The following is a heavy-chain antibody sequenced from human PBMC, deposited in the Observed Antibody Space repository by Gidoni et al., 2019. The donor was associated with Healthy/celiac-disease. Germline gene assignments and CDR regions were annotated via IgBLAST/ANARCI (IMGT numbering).Heavy chain of an antibody. J-gene: IGHJ4*02. CDR2: INAGNGNT. D-gene: IGHD3-9*01. CDR3: ARAHNYDILTGYSPFDY. Sequence: QVQLVQSGAEVKKPGASVKVSCKASGYTFTSYAMHWVRQAPGQRLEWMGWINAGNGNTKYSQKFQGRVTITRDTSASTAYMELSSLRSEDTAVYYCARAHNYDILTGYSPFDYWGQGTLVTVSS. CDR1: GYTFTSYA. V-gene: IGHV1-3*01.